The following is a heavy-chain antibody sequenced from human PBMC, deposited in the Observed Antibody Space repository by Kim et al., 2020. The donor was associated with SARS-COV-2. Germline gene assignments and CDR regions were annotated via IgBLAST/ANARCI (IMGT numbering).Heavy chain of an antibody. CDR1: GGSISIGGDF. J-gene: IGHJ5*02. V-gene: IGHV4-31*03. D-gene: IGHD3-10*01. Sequence: LFLTCTVSGGSISIGGDFLCFFLLYSLKGLEWIGYIYYSGSTYYNPSLKIRFTISVDTSKNQFSLKLSSVTAADTAVYYCAREVRGEAWFDPWGQGTLVTVSS. CDR3: AREVRGEAWFDP. CDR2: IYYSGST.